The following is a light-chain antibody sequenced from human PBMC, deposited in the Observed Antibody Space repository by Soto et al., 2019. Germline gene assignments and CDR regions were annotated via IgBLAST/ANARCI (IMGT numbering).Light chain of an antibody. Sequence: QSALTQPASVSGSPGQSITISCTGTSSDIGGYNFVSWYQQHPGKAPKLMIYEVNKRPSGLSNRFSGSKSANTASLTISGLQAEDEADYYCSSYTSSSTLVFGAGTKLTVL. J-gene: IGLJ3*02. V-gene: IGLV2-14*01. CDR3: SSYTSSSTLV. CDR1: SSDIGGYNF. CDR2: EVN.